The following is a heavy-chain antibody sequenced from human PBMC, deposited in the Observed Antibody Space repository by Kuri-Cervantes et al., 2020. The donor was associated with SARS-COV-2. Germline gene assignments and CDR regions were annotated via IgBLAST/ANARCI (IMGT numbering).Heavy chain of an antibody. CDR3: ARYRAFGAWADAFDI. J-gene: IGHJ3*02. D-gene: IGHD3-10*01. CDR2: IYHSGST. CDR1: GYSISSGYY. Sequence: ESLKISCTVSGYSISSGYYWGWIRQPPGKGLEWIGSIYHSGSTYYNPSLKSRVTISVDTSKNQFSLKLSSVTAADTAVYYCARYRAFGAWADAFDIRGQGTMVTVSS. V-gene: IGHV4-38-2*02.